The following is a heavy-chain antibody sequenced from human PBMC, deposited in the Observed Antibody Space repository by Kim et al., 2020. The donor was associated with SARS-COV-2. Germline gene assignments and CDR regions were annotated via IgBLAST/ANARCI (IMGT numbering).Heavy chain of an antibody. D-gene: IGHD2-15*01. Sequence: YAQKFQGRVTITAVESTSTAYMELSSLRSEDTAVYYCARGVGPSGYWFDPWGQGTLVTVSS. V-gene: IGHV1-69*01. J-gene: IGHJ5*02. CDR3: ARGVGPSGYWFDP.